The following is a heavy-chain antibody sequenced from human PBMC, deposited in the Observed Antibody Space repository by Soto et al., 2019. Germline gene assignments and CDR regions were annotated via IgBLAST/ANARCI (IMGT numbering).Heavy chain of an antibody. D-gene: IGHD6-19*01. V-gene: IGHV3-23*01. CDR3: AKEPQWL. Sequence: GGSLRLSCAASGCTFSTYAMTWVRQTPGKGPEWVSTISGSDGRTYYADSVKGRFAISRDNSKNTLYLQMNSLRAEDTAVYYCAKEPQWLWGQGTLVTVSS. J-gene: IGHJ4*02. CDR1: GCTFSTYA. CDR2: ISGSDGRT.